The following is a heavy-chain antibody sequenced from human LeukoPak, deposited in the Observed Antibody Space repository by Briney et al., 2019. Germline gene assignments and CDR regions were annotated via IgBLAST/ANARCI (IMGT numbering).Heavy chain of an antibody. J-gene: IGHJ6*02. CDR1: GFTFGDYA. CDR2: IRSKAYGGTT. D-gene: IGHD3-10*01. V-gene: IGHV3-49*04. Sequence: GGSLRLSCTASGFTFGDYAMSWVRQAPGKGLEWVGFIRSKAYGGTTEYAASVKGRFTISRDDSKSIAYLQMNSLKTEDTAVYYCTRARTYYYGSGSYFRRLYGMDVWGQGTTVTVSS. CDR3: TRARTYYYGSGSYFRRLYGMDV.